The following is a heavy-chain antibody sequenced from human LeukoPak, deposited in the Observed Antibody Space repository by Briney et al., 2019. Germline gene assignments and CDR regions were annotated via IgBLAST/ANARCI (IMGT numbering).Heavy chain of an antibody. CDR2: ISGSSSTI. CDR1: GFTFSSYS. V-gene: IGHV3-48*04. Sequence: GGSLRLSCAASGFTFSSYSMNWVRQAPGKGLEWVSYISGSSSTIYYADSVKGRFTISRDNAKNSLYLQMNSLRAEDTAVYYCARGNGRGLLLQRISFDYWGQGTLVTVSS. J-gene: IGHJ4*02. D-gene: IGHD2-15*01. CDR3: ARGNGRGLLLQRISFDY.